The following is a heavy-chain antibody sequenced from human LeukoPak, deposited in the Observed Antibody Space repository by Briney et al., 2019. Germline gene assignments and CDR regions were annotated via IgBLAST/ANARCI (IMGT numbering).Heavy chain of an antibody. V-gene: IGHV4-59*12. CDR1: GGSITRYY. Sequence: SETLSLTCSVCGGSITRYYWSWIRQPPGKGLEGIGYIYYSGCTNHNPSLKSRVTISVDRSKNQFSLKLSSVTAAETAVYYCARRKLLAVATNWFDPWGQGTLVTVSS. J-gene: IGHJ5*02. D-gene: IGHD6-19*01. CDR3: ARRKLLAVATNWFDP. CDR2: IYYSGCT.